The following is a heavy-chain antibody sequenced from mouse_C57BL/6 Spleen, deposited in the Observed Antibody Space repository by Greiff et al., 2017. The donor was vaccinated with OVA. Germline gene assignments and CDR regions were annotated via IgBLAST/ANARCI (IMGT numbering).Heavy chain of an antibody. V-gene: IGHV5-6*01. Sequence: DVQLVESGGDLVKPGGSLKLSCAASGFTFSSYGMSWVRQTPDKRLEWVATISSGGSYTYYPDSVKGRFTISRDNAKNTLYLQMGSLKSEDTAMYYCARQDSNCWYFDVWGTGTTVTVSS. CDR3: ARQDSNCWYFDV. CDR1: GFTFSSYG. CDR2: ISSGGSYT. D-gene: IGHD2-5*01. J-gene: IGHJ1*03.